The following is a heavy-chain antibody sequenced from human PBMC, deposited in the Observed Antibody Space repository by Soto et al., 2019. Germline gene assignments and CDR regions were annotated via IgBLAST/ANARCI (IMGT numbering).Heavy chain of an antibody. J-gene: IGHJ4*02. V-gene: IGHV3-73*01. CDR1: GFTFSGSD. CDR3: VKGEYYYDGSAYYPFDY. CDR2: IKSKASNYAT. D-gene: IGHD3-22*01. Sequence: GGSLRLSCAGSGFTFSGSDIHWVRQASGKGLEWVGRIKSKASNYATSYGASVKGRFTISRDNSKNTAYLQMSSLRPEDTAVYYCVKGEYYYDGSAYYPFDYWGQGRMVTVSS.